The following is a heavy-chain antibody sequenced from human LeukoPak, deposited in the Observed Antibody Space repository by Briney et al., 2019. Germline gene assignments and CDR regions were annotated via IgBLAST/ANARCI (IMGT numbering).Heavy chain of an antibody. J-gene: IGHJ4*02. CDR1: GYTFSTYA. CDR3: ARGGGRYSSSWEIDY. Sequence: ASVKVSCKASGYTFSTYAMNWVRQAPGQRLEWMGWINTDNGNTKYSQDFQGRVTFTRDTSASTAYMDLSSLRSDDTAVYYCARGGGRYSSSWEIDYWGQGTLVTVSS. V-gene: IGHV1-3*04. D-gene: IGHD6-13*01. CDR2: INTDNGNT.